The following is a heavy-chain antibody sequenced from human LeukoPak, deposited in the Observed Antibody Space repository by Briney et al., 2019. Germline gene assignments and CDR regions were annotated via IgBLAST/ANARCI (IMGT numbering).Heavy chain of an antibody. CDR1: GFTFSSYG. J-gene: IGHJ6*03. D-gene: IGHD3-22*01. CDR3: AKDGGGYYPSYYYYMDV. Sequence: GGSLRLSCAASGFTFSSYGMHWVRQAPGKGLEWVAFVRYDGSNKYYADSVKGRFTISRDNSKNTLYLQMNSLRAEDTAVYYCAKDGGGYYPSYYYYMDVWGKGTTVTISS. V-gene: IGHV3-30*02. CDR2: VRYDGSNK.